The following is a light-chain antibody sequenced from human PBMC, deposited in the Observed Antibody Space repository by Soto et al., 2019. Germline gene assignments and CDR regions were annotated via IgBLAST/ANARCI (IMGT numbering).Light chain of an antibody. CDR2: DAS. CDR3: QQHSNWPPGGF. CDR1: QSVSSY. V-gene: IGKV3-11*01. J-gene: IGKJ2*01. Sequence: EIVLTQSPATLSLSPGERATLSCRASQSVSSYLAWYQQKPGQAPRLLIYDASNRATGIPARFSGSGSGTDFTLTISSLEPEDFAVYYCQQHSNWPPGGFFGQGTKLEIK.